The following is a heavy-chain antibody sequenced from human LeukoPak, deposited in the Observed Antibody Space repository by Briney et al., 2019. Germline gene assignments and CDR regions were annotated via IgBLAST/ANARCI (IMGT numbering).Heavy chain of an antibody. D-gene: IGHD3-22*01. CDR2: IYYSGST. J-gene: IGHJ4*02. CDR3: ARDTGYYYDSSGYEV. Sequence: SETLSLTCTVSGGSISSSSYYWGWIRQPPGKGLEWIGSIYYSGSTYYNPSLKSRVTISVDTSKNQFSLKLSSVTAADTAVYYCARDTGYYYDSSGYEVWGQGTLVTVSS. V-gene: IGHV4-39*07. CDR1: GGSISSSSYY.